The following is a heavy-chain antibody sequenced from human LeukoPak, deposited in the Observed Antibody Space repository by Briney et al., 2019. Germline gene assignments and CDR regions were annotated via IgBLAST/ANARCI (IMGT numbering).Heavy chain of an antibody. CDR2: IKNKADGGTA. CDR1: GFTFSNAW. Sequence: GGSLRLSCAASGFTFSNAWMSWVRQAPGDGLESVGRIKNKADGGTAEYAAPVKGRFTISRDDSKTTVYLQMNSLETEDTAMYYCTTEGLPGSFDYWGQGTLVTVSS. J-gene: IGHJ4*02. D-gene: IGHD4-11*01. CDR3: TTEGLPGSFDY. V-gene: IGHV3-15*01.